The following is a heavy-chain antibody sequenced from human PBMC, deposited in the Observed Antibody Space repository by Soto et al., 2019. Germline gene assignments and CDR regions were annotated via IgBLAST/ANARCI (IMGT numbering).Heavy chain of an antibody. D-gene: IGHD2-2*01. CDR1: GFTFSSYS. V-gene: IGHV3-48*02. CDR2: ISSSSSTI. CDR3: ARESAALNWFDP. J-gene: IGHJ5*02. Sequence: EVQLVESGGGLVQPGGSLRLSCAASGFTFSSYSMNWVRQAPGKGLEWVSYISSSSSTIYYADSVKGRFTISGDNAKNSLYLQMNSLRDEDTAVYYSARESAALNWFDPWGQGTLVTVSS.